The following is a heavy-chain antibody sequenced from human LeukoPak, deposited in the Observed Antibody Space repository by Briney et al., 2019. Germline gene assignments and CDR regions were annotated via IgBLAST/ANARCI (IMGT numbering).Heavy chain of an antibody. J-gene: IGHJ4*02. CDR3: ATTTTRGIPHYFDY. D-gene: IGHD1-1*01. CDR2: IYPGDSDT. V-gene: IGHV5-51*01. CDR1: GYSFANYW. Sequence: GESLKISCKGSGYSFANYWIVWVRQMPGKGLECMGIIYPGDSDTRYRPSFQGQVTISADKSISTAYLQLSGLKTSDTAMYYCATTTTRGIPHYFDYWGQGTLVTVSS.